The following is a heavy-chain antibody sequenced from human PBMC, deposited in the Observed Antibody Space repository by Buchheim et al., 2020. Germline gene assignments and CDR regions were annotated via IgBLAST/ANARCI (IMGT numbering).Heavy chain of an antibody. CDR2: ISYDGSNK. V-gene: IGHV3-30*04. CDR3: ARDPELTTVTVGLSD. CDR1: GFTFSSYA. Sequence: QVQLVESGGGVVQPGRSLRLSCAASGFTFSSYAMHWVRQAPGKGLEWVAVISYDGSNKYYADSVKGRFTISRDNSKNTLYLQMNSLRAEDTAVYYCARDPELTTVTVGLSDWGQGTL. J-gene: IGHJ4*02. D-gene: IGHD4-17*01.